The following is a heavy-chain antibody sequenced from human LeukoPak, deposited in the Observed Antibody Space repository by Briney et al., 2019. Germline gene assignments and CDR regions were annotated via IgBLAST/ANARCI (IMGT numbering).Heavy chain of an antibody. CDR3: ARNGIVGATTSPG. Sequence: SETLSLTCTVSGGSISSSSYYWGWIRQPPGKGLEWIGSIYYSGSTYYNPSLKSRVTISVDTSKNQFSLKLSSVTAADTAVYYCARNGIVGATTSPGGGQGTLVTVSS. CDR2: IYYSGST. D-gene: IGHD1-26*01. V-gene: IGHV4-39*07. J-gene: IGHJ4*02. CDR1: GGSISSSSYY.